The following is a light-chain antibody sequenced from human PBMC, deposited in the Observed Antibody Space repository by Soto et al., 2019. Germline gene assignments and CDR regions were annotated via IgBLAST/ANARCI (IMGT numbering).Light chain of an antibody. CDR1: SSDVGAYNY. CDR2: DVS. V-gene: IGLV2-11*01. CDR3: CSYAGSYTVV. J-gene: IGLJ3*02. Sequence: QSALTQPRSVSGSPGQSVTISCTGTSSDVGAYNYVSWYQQHPGKVPKLMIYDVSRRPSGVPDRFSGSKSGNTASLTISGLQADAEADYYCCSYAGSYTVVFGGGTKLTVL.